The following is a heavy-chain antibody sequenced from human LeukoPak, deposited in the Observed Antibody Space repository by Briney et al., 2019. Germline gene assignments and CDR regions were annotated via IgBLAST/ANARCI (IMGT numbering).Heavy chain of an antibody. CDR2: ISGYNGNT. CDR3: AGDHGDFVGVRVGFDT. Sequence: ASVKVSCKASGYTFTNYAISWVRQAPGQGLEWVARISGYNGNTDYAQKVKDRLTVTADTSTAYLEMRSLTSDDTAVYYCAGDHGDFVGVRVGFDTWGQGTLVTVSS. J-gene: IGHJ4*02. D-gene: IGHD4-17*01. V-gene: IGHV1-18*01. CDR1: GYTFTNYA.